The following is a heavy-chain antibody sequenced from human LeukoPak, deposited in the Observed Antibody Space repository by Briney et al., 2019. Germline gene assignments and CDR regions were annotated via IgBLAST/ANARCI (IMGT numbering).Heavy chain of an antibody. CDR3: AKGTATSCYTGFDY. D-gene: IGHD2-2*02. CDR1: GFTLTSYA. Sequence: AGESLRLSCAASGFTLTSYAMNWVRQTPGKGLEWVSVISGDGGSTFYADSVNGRFTISRDNSKNTLFLQMNSLRADDTALYYCAKGTATSCYTGFDYWGQGTLVTVSS. CDR2: ISGDGGST. V-gene: IGHV3-23*01. J-gene: IGHJ4*02.